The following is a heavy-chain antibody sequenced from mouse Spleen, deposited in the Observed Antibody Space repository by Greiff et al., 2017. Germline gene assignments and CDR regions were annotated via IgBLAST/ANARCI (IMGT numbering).Heavy chain of an antibody. CDR2: IHPSDSDT. J-gene: IGHJ4*01. D-gene: IGHD1-1*01. Sequence: QVHVKQPGAELVKPGASVKVSCKASGYTFTSYWMHWVKQRPGQGLEWIGRIHPSDSDTNYNQKFKGKATLTVDKSSSTAYMQLSSLTSEDSAVYYCAMITTRAMDYWGQGTSVTVSS. CDR3: AMITTRAMDY. CDR1: GYTFTSYW. V-gene: IGHV1-74*01.